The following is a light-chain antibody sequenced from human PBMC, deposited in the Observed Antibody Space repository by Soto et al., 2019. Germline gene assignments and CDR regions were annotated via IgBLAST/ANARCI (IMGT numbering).Light chain of an antibody. V-gene: IGKV1-33*01. J-gene: IGKJ4*01. Sequence: DIQMTQSPSSLSASVGDRVTITCQASQDISNYLNWYQQKPGKAPKLQSYDASNLETGVPSRFSGSGSGTDFTFTISSLQPEDIATYYCQQYDNLPLTFGGGTKVEIK. CDR3: QQYDNLPLT. CDR2: DAS. CDR1: QDISNY.